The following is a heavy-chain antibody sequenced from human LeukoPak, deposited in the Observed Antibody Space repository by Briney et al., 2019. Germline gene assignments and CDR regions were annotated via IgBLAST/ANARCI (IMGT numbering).Heavy chain of an antibody. D-gene: IGHD3-9*01. V-gene: IGHV3-74*01. J-gene: IGHJ4*02. CDR1: GFTFSSYW. Sequence: GGSLRLSCAASGFTFSSYWMHWVRQAPGKGLVWVSRINSDGSSTSYADSVKGRFTISRDSAKNTLYLQMNSLRAEDTAVYYCARGHYDILTGYPTFDYWGQGTLVTVSS. CDR3: ARGHYDILTGYPTFDY. CDR2: INSDGSST.